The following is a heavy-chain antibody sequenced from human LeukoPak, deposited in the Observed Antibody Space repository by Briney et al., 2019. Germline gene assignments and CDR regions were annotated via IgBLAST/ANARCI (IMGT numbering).Heavy chain of an antibody. CDR1: GGSMNDYY. Sequence: SETLSLTCTVSGGSMNDYYWSWIRQPPGKGLEWIGYMYYSGSTSYNPSLKSRVSISIDTSKNQFSLKLSSVTAADTAVYYCARDRYCIGGICYSGRFDPWGRGTLVTVSS. J-gene: IGHJ5*02. V-gene: IGHV4-59*01. D-gene: IGHD2-15*01. CDR3: ARDRYCIGGICYSGRFDP. CDR2: MYYSGST.